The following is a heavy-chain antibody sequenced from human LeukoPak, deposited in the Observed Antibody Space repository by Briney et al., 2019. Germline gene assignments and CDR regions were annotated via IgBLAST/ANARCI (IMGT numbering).Heavy chain of an antibody. CDR1: GITFSSYG. D-gene: IGHD4-17*01. V-gene: IGHV3-33*01. Sequence: GRSLRLSCAASGITFSSYGMHWVRQAPGKGLEWVAVIWYDGSNKYYVDSVKGRFTISRDNSKNTLYLQMNSLRAEDTAVYYCARDPSVRYGDYEGLMDYWGQGTLVTVSS. CDR2: IWYDGSNK. CDR3: ARDPSVRYGDYEGLMDY. J-gene: IGHJ4*02.